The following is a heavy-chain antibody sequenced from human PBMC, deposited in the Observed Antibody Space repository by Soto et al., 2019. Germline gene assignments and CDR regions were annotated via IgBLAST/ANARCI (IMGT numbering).Heavy chain of an antibody. CDR3: AREWWSGAFDI. CDR1: GFTFSSYE. D-gene: IGHD2-15*01. J-gene: IGHJ3*02. CDR2: ISSSGSTI. V-gene: IGHV3-48*03. Sequence: GGSLRLSCAASGFTFSSYEMNWVRQAPGKGLEWVSYISSSGSTIYYADSVKGRFTISRDNAKNSLYLQMSSLRAEDTAVYYCAREWWSGAFDIWGQGTMVTVSS.